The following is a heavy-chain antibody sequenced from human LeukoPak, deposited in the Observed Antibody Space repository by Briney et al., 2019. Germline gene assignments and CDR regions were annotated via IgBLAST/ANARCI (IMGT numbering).Heavy chain of an antibody. Sequence: GGTLRLSCAASGFTFSSYGMSWVRQAPGKGLEWVSAISGSGGSTYYADSVKGRFTISRDNSKNTLYLQMNSLRAEDTAVYYCAKDPYYYYYMDVWGKGTTVTISS. V-gene: IGHV3-23*01. CDR3: AKDPYYYYYMDV. J-gene: IGHJ6*03. CDR1: GFTFSSYG. CDR2: ISGSGGST.